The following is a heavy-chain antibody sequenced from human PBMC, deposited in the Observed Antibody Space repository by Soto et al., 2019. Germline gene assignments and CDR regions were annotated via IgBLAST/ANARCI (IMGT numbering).Heavy chain of an antibody. D-gene: IGHD3-22*01. CDR3: AREDYYDSSGYYYYYYGMDV. Sequence: ASVKVSCKASGGTFSSYAISWVRQAPGKGLEWMGGIIPILGIANYAQKFQGRVTITAEKSTSTAYMELSSLRSEDTAVYYCAREDYYDSSGYYYYYYGMDVWGQGTTVTVSS. CDR1: GGTFSSYA. CDR2: IIPILGIA. V-gene: IGHV1-69*10. J-gene: IGHJ6*02.